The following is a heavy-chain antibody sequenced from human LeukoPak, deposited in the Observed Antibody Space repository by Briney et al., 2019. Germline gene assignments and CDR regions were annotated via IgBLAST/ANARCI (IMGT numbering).Heavy chain of an antibody. Sequence: GGSLRLSCAASGFTFSSYSMNWVRQAPGKGLEWVSSISSSSSYIYYADSVKGRFTIPRDNAKNSLYLQMNSLRAEDTAVYYCARDFRAMVNYFDYWGQGTLVTVSS. D-gene: IGHD5-18*01. CDR1: GFTFSSYS. V-gene: IGHV3-21*01. J-gene: IGHJ4*02. CDR2: ISSSSSYI. CDR3: ARDFRAMVNYFDY.